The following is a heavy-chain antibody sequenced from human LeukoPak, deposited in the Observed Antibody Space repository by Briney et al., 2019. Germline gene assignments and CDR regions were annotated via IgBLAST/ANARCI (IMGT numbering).Heavy chain of an antibody. CDR1: GFXFSTYW. CDR2: IKQDGNEK. Sequence: PGGSLRLSCAPSGFXFSTYWISWVRQAPGKGLEWVANIKQDGNEKYYVDSVKGRFTISRDNAKNSLYLQMNSLRAEDTAVYYCARNFAEFDIWGQGTMVTVSS. CDR3: ARNFAEFDI. V-gene: IGHV3-7*04. J-gene: IGHJ3*02.